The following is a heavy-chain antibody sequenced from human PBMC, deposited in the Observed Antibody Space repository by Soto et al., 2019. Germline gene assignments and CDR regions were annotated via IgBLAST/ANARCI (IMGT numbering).Heavy chain of an antibody. J-gene: IGHJ6*02. V-gene: IGHV1-46*01. CDR3: PAWLAPLGRYYFYGMDS. CDR1: GYTFTSYY. D-gene: IGHD7-27*01. Sequence: ASVKVSCTASGYTFTSYYMHWVRQAPGQGLEWMGIINPSGGSTSYAQKFQGRVTITRDTSASTAYMELSSLRSEDTAVYFRPAWLAPLGRYYFYGMDSWGQGTTVTFSS. CDR2: INPSGGST.